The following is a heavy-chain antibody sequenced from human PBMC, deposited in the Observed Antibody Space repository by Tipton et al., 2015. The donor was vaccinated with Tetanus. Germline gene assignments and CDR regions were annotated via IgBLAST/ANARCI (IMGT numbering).Heavy chain of an antibody. D-gene: IGHD2-2*01. CDR2: ISYDGGNK. J-gene: IGHJ4*02. V-gene: IGHV3-30*03. Sequence: SLRLSCAASGFTFSSYGMHWVRQAPGKGLEWVAVISYDGGNKYYADSVKGRFTVSRDNADNSVYLQMNHLRDDDTAMYFCARGAIQPLDYWGQGTLVTVSS. CDR1: GFTFSSYG. CDR3: ARGAIQPLDY.